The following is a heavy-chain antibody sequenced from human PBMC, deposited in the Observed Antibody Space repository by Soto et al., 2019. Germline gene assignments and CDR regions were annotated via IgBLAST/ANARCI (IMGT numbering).Heavy chain of an antibody. CDR1: GYTFTSYA. CDR2: INAGNGNT. Sequence: ASVKVSCKTSGYTFTSYAMHWVRQAPGQRQEWMGWINAGNGNTKYSQKLQGRVTITRDTSASTAYMELGSLRFEDMAVYYCARSIVVVTALGYWGQGTLVTVSS. V-gene: IGHV1-3*01. D-gene: IGHD2-21*02. CDR3: ARSIVVVTALGY. J-gene: IGHJ1*01.